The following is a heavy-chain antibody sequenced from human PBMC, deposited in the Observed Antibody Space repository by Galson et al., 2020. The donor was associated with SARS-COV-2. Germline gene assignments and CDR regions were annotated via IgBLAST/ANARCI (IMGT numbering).Heavy chain of an antibody. Sequence: QTGGSLRLSCAASGFTVSSNYMSWVRQAPGKGLEWVSIIYSGGNTYYADSVKGRFTISRHSSKNTLYLQVNSLRAEDTAVYYCAAATGDFWSGYYADWYFYLWGRGTLVTLSS. CDR2: IYSGGNT. V-gene: IGHV3-66*01. CDR3: AAATGDFWSGYYADWYFYL. D-gene: IGHD3-3*01. CDR1: GFTVSSNY. J-gene: IGHJ2*01.